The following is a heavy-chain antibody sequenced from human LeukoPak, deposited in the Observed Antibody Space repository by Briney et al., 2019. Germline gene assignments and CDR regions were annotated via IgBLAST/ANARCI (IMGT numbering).Heavy chain of an antibody. D-gene: IGHD2-2*01. Sequence: GASVKVSCKASGYTFTSYGTSWVRQASGQGLEWMGWISAYNGNTNYAQKLQGRVTMTTDTSTSTAYMELRSLRSDDTAVYYCARDQVGGGIVVVPAAEFDYWGQGTLVTVSS. J-gene: IGHJ4*02. CDR1: GYTFTSYG. CDR2: ISAYNGNT. V-gene: IGHV1-18*01. CDR3: ARDQVGGGIVVVPAAEFDY.